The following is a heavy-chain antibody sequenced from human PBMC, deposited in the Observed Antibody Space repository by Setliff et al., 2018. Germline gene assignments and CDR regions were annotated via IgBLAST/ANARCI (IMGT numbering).Heavy chain of an antibody. V-gene: IGHV4-39*07. J-gene: IGHJ6*02. D-gene: IGHD3-3*01. CDR1: GGSISSSSYY. CDR3: ARDKPEGYNFWSGYLGGGLMDV. Sequence: SETLSLTCTVSGGSISSSSYYWGWIRQPPGKGLEWIGSIYYSGSTYYNPSLKSRVTISVDTSKNQFSLKLNSVTAADTAVYYCARDKPEGYNFWSGYLGGGLMDVWGQGTTVTVSS. CDR2: IYYSGST.